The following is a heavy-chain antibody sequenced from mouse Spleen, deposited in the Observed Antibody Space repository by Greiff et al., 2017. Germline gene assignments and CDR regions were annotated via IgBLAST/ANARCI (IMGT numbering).Heavy chain of an antibody. CDR3: VRGHGRGSFDY. J-gene: IGHJ2*01. V-gene: IGHV10-1*01. CDR1: GFSFNTYA. D-gene: IGHD1-1*01. CDR2: IRSKSNNYAT. Sequence: DVQLVESGGGLVQPKGSLKLSCAASGFSFNTYAMNWVRKAPGKGLEWVARIRSKSNNYATYYADSVKDRFTISRDDSESMLYLQMNNLKTEDTAMYYCVRGHGRGSFDYWGQGTTLTVSS.